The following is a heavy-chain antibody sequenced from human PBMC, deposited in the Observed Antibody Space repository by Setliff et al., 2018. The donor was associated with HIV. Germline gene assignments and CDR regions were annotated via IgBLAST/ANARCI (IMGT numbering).Heavy chain of an antibody. CDR2: INSDGSST. CDR1: GFTFSSYW. CDR3: ARLLYCGGDCPRGHDAFDI. Sequence: LRLSCAASGFTFSSYWMHWVRQAPGKGLVWVSRINSDGSSTSYADSVKGRFTISRDNAKNTLYLQMNSLRAEDTAVYYCARLLYCGGDCPRGHDAFDIWGQGTMVTVSS. J-gene: IGHJ3*02. V-gene: IGHV3-74*01. D-gene: IGHD2-21*01.